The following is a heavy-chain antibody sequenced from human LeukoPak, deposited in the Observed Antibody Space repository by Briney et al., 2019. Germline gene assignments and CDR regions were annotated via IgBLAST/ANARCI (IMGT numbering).Heavy chain of an antibody. CDR1: GYSISTGYY. Sequence: SETLSLTCTVSGYSISTGYYWDWIRQPPGKGLEWIGEINHSGSTNYNPSLKSRVTISVDTSKNQFSLKLSSVTAADTAVYYCARLRHDYVWGSYPPSHYYFDYWGQGTLVTVSS. CDR3: ARLRHDYVWGSYPPSHYYFDY. CDR2: INHSGST. V-gene: IGHV4-38-2*02. J-gene: IGHJ4*02. D-gene: IGHD3-16*02.